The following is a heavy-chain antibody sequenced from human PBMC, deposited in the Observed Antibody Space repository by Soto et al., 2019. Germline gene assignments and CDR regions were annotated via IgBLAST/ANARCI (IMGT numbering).Heavy chain of an antibody. CDR3: ASRYIGPVTTFWYFDY. CDR1: GGSISSGGYS. CDR2: IYHSGST. V-gene: IGHV4-30-2*01. Sequence: SETLSLTCAVSGGSISSGGYSWSWIRQPPGKGLEWIGYIYHSGSTYYNPSLKSRVTISVDRSKNQFSLKLGSVTAADTAVYYCASRYIGPVTTFWYFDYWGQGTLVTVSS. D-gene: IGHD4-17*01. J-gene: IGHJ4*02.